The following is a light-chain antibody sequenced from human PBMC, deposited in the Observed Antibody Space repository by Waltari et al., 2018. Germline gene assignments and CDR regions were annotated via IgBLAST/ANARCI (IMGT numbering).Light chain of an antibody. V-gene: IGKV3-15*01. CDR1: QSVSSN. J-gene: IGKJ2*01. CDR2: GAS. Sequence: EKVMTQSPATLSVSPGERATLSCRASQSVSSNLAWYQQKPGQAPRLLIYGASTRASGVPARFSGSGSGTEFTLTIGSLQSEDFAVYYCQQYNDWPQTFGQGTKLEIK. CDR3: QQYNDWPQT.